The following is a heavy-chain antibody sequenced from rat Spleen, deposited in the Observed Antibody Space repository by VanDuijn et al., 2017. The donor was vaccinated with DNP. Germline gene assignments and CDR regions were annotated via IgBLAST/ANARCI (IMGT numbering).Heavy chain of an antibody. D-gene: IGHD1-4*01. CDR1: GFTFSDYA. J-gene: IGHJ3*01. Sequence: EVQLVESGGDLVQPGRSLKVSCAASGFTFSDYAMAWVRQSPKKGLEWVATIIYDGSSIFYRDSVKGRFTISRDNARNTLYLQMDSLRSEDTATYYCTTSGIIKGWFAYWGQGTLVTVSS. V-gene: IGHV5-17*01. CDR3: TTSGIIKGWFAY. CDR2: IIYDGSSI.